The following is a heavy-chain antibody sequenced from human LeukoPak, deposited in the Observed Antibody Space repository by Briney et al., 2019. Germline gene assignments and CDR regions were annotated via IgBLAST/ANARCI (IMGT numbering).Heavy chain of an antibody. CDR2: ISSSSSYI. J-gene: IGHJ4*02. D-gene: IGHD3-22*01. V-gene: IGHV3-21*01. CDR1: GFTSSSYS. Sequence: GGSLRLSCAASGFTSSSYSMNWVRQAPGKGLEWVSSISSSSSYIYYADSVKGRFTISRDNAKNSLYLQMNSLRAEDTAVYYCARFEGLLPQFDYWGQGTLVTVSS. CDR3: ARFEGLLPQFDY.